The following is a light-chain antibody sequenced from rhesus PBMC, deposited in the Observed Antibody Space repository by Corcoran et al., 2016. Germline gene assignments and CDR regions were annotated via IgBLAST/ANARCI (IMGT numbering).Light chain of an antibody. J-gene: IGKJ4*01. Sequence: EIVMTQSPATLSLSPGERATLSCRASQSVSSYVAWYQQKPEQAPRLLRYDASSRATGIPDRFGGRGSGTDFTLIYSSLVSEDVGVYYCQKYSNWNRFAFGGGTKVELK. CDR3: QKYSNWNRFA. V-gene: IGKV3S9*01. CDR2: DAS. CDR1: QSVSSY.